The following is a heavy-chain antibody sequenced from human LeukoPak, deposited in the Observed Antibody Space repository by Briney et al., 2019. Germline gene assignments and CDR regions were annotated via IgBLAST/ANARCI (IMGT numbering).Heavy chain of an antibody. D-gene: IGHD2-2*02. J-gene: IGHJ4*02. CDR2: INPNSGGT. Sequence: ASVKVSCKASGYTLTGYYMHWVRQAPGQGLEWMGWINPNSGGTNYAQKFQGRVTITRDTSISTAYMELSRLRSDDTAVYYCAREPYPNRVVVPASIKLVIFWGQGTLVTVSS. V-gene: IGHV1-2*02. CDR1: GYTLTGYY. CDR3: AREPYPNRVVVPASIKLVIF.